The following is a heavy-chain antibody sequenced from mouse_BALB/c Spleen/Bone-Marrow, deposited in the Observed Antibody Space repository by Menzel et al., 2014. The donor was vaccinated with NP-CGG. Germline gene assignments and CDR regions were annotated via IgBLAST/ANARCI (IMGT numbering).Heavy chain of an antibody. CDR1: GFTFSSFG. D-gene: IGHD2-4*01. V-gene: IGHV5-17*02. J-gene: IGHJ4*01. CDR2: ISSGSSTI. Sequence: EVQGVESGGGLVQPGGSRKLSCAASGFTFSSFGMHWVRQAPEKGLEWVAYISSGSSTIYYADTVKGRFTISRDNPKNTLFLQMTSLRSEDTAMYYCARKGALITHYYAMDYWGRGTSVTVPS. CDR3: ARKGALITHYYAMDY.